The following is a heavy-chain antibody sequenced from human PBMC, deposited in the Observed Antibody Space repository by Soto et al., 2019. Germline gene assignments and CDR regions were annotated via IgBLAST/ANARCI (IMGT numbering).Heavy chain of an antibody. V-gene: IGHV5-10-1*01. CDR2: IDPSDSYT. J-gene: IGHJ6*02. D-gene: IGHD2-2*01. CDR1: GYSFTSYW. CDR3: ARVDIVVVPAAYYYYYGMDV. Sequence: GESLKISCKGSGYSFTSYWISWVRQMPGKGLEWMGRIDPSDSYTNYSPSFQGHVTISADKSISTAYLQWSSLKASDTAMYYCARVDIVVVPAAYYYYYGMDVWGQGTMVTVSS.